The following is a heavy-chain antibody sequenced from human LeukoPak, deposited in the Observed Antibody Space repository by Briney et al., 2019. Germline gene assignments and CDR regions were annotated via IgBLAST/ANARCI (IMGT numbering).Heavy chain of an antibody. CDR3: AKDSYYYDSSGYPNRFDP. V-gene: IGHV3-23*01. D-gene: IGHD3-22*01. CDR1: GFTFSSYA. J-gene: IGHJ5*02. Sequence: GGSLRLSCAASGFTFSSYAMSWVRQAPGKGLEWVSAISGSGGSTYYADSVKGRFTISRDNSKNTLYLQMNSLRAEDTAVYYCAKDSYYYDSSGYPNRFDPWGQGTLVTVSS. CDR2: ISGSGGST.